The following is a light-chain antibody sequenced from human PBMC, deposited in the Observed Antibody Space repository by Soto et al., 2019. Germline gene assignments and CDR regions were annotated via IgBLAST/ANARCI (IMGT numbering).Light chain of an antibody. V-gene: IGKV3-20*01. CDR2: TAS. J-gene: IGKJ2*01. CDR1: QSVSSSY. CDR3: QHYGSSPRYT. Sequence: EIVLTQSPGTLSLSPGARATLSCRASQSVSSSYLAWYQQKPGQAPRLVIYTASRRATGIPDRFSGSGSGTDVTLTISRLELEDFAVYYCQHYGSSPRYTFGQGTKVEIK.